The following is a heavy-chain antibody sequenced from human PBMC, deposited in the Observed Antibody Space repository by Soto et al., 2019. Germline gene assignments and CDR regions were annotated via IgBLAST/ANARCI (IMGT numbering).Heavy chain of an antibody. CDR3: AHGEGAYYDSIGRRGFDP. V-gene: IGHV2-5*02. CDR1: AFSLRTRGVG. Sequence: QITLKESGPTLVKPTQTLTLTCTFSAFSLRTRGVGVGWIRQPPGKALEWLALIYWDDDKRYNPSLKSRLTITKDTSRNQVVLTMTNMDPVDTVTYYCAHGEGAYYDSIGRRGFDPWGQGTLVTVSS. J-gene: IGHJ5*02. D-gene: IGHD3-22*01. CDR2: IYWDDDK.